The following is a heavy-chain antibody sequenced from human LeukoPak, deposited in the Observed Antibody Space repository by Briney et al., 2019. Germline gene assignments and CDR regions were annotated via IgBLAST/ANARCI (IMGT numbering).Heavy chain of an antibody. V-gene: IGHV4-38-2*02. CDR3: ARQTGSGLFILP. J-gene: IGHJ4*02. CDR1: GYSISSGYY. CDR2: INHSGST. Sequence: SETLSLTCTVSGYSISSGYYWGWIRQPPGKGLEWIGEINHSGSTNYNPSLKSRVTISVDTSKNQFSLKLTSVTAADTAVYYCARQTGSGLFILPGGQGTLVTVSS. D-gene: IGHD3/OR15-3a*01.